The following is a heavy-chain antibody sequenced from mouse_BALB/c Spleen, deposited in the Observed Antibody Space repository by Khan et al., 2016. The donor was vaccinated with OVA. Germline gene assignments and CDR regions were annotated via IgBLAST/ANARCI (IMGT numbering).Heavy chain of an antibody. D-gene: IGHD2-14*01. Sequence: VQLQQSGPELVKPGASVKMSCKASGYTFTSYVIHWLRQKPGQGLEWIGYIYPYNDDTKYNEKFKGKATLTSDKSSSTAYMELGSLTSEDSAFYYCAKNYRYDVYFDYWGQGTTLTVSS. CDR1: GYTFTSYV. V-gene: IGHV1S136*01. CDR2: IYPYNDDT. J-gene: IGHJ2*01. CDR3: AKNYRYDVYFDY.